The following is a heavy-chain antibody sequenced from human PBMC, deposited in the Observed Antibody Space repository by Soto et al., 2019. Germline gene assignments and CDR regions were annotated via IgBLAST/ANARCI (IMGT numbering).Heavy chain of an antibody. V-gene: IGHV4-30-4*01. Sequence: SETLSLTCTVSGGSISSGDYYWSWIRQPPGKGLEWIGYIYYSGSTYYNPSLKSRVTISVDTSKNQFSLKLSSVTAADTAVYYCARAQGSGFLVSWGHGTLVTVSS. CDR2: IYYSGST. CDR3: ARAQGSGFLVS. J-gene: IGHJ5*01. D-gene: IGHD3-10*01. CDR1: GGSISSGDYY.